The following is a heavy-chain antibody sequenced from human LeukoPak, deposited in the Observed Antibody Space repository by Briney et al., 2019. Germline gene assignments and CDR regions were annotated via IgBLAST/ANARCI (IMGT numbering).Heavy chain of an antibody. CDR1: GFTISSYS. CDR3: ARSHGYSSSYFDY. Sequence: GGSLRLSCAASGFTISSYSMNWVRQAPGKGLEWVSSISSSSSYIYYADSVKGRFTISRDNAKNSLYLQMNSLRAEDTAVYYCARSHGYSSSYFDYWGQGTLVTVSS. J-gene: IGHJ4*02. V-gene: IGHV3-21*01. CDR2: ISSSSSYI. D-gene: IGHD6-13*01.